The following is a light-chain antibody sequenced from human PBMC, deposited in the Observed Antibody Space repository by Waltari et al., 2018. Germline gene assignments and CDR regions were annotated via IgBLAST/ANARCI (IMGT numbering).Light chain of an antibody. J-gene: IGLJ2*01. CDR2: DVS. Sequence: QSALTQPASVSGSPGQSVTISCTGTSRDVGSYNYVSWYQQHPGKAPKLRIYDVSNRPSGVSNRFSGYKSGNTASLTISGLQAEDEADYYCSSYTSSSTVIFGGGTNLTVL. CDR1: SRDVGSYNY. V-gene: IGLV2-14*03. CDR3: SSYTSSSTVI.